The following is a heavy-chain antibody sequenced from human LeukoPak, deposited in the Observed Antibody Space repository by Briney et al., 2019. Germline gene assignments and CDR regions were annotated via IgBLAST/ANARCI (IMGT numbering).Heavy chain of an antibody. CDR1: GFTFSSYA. D-gene: IGHD6-13*01. Sequence: GGSLRLSCAASGFTFSSYAMSWVRQAPGKGLEWVSSISSTSSHIYYADSVKGRFTISRDNARNSLALQMNSLRAEDTAVYYCARKVYSSSWRTTVALDYWGRGTLVTVSS. J-gene: IGHJ4*02. CDR3: ARKVYSSSWRTTVALDY. V-gene: IGHV3-21*06. CDR2: ISSTSSHI.